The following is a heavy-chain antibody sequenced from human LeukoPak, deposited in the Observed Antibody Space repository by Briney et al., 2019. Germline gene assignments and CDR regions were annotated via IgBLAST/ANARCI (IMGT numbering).Heavy chain of an antibody. D-gene: IGHD3-22*01. CDR1: GGSISSGGYY. CDR2: IYYSGST. V-gene: IGHV4-31*03. CDR3: ARQSKGIIVITDFQH. Sequence: SETLSLTCTVSGGSISSGGYYWSWIRQHPGKGLAWIGYIYYSGSTYYNPSLKSRVTISVDTSKNQFSLKLTSVTAADTAVYYCARQSKGIIVITDFQHWGQGTLVTVSS. J-gene: IGHJ1*01.